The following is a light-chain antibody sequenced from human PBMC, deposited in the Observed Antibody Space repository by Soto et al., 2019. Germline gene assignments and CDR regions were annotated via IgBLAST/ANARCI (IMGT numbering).Light chain of an antibody. CDR3: QSYDNSLTAWV. V-gene: IGLV1-40*01. J-gene: IGLJ3*02. CDR1: RSNIGSGYD. CDR2: GTT. Sequence: QSVLTQPPSVSGAPGQSVTISCTGSRSNIGSGYDVHWYQHLPGTAPKLLIYGTTNRPSGVPDRFSGSKSGTSASLAITGLQAEDEADYYCQSYDNSLTAWVFGGGTKVTVL.